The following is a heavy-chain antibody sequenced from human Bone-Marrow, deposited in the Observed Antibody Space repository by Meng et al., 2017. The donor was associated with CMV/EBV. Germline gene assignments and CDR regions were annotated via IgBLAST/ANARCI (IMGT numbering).Heavy chain of an antibody. V-gene: IGHV3-20*04. Sequence: GESLKISCAASGFTFDDYGMIWVRQAPGKGLEWVSGIKSNGDSTGYVDSVKGRFTISRDNAKNSLYLQMNSLRAEDTAVYYCARNPGTDAFDIWGQGTMVTVSS. J-gene: IGHJ3*02. D-gene: IGHD3-10*01. CDR3: ARNPGTDAFDI. CDR2: IKSNGDST. CDR1: GFTFDDYG.